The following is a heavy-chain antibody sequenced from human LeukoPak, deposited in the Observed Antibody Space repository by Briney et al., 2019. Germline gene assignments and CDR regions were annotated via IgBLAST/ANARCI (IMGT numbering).Heavy chain of an antibody. Sequence: GGSLGLSCVASGFSFRNYAIHWVRQAPGKGLEYVSVINTDGRITYYVDSVKGRFTISRDISENTLHLQMNSLRADDTALYFCANEAHRHLDLHNWGQGTLVTVSA. J-gene: IGHJ4*02. CDR1: GFSFRNYA. D-gene: IGHD5-24*01. CDR3: ANEAHRHLDLHN. V-gene: IGHV3-64*02. CDR2: INTDGRIT.